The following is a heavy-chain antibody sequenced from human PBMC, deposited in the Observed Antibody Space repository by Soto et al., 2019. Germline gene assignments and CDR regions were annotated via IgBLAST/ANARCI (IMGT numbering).Heavy chain of an antibody. D-gene: IGHD4-17*01. CDR1: GFTFSSYA. CDR3: AKDKGSGDYRSGTHVFDY. CDR2: ISGSGGST. V-gene: IGHV3-23*01. Sequence: PGGSLRLSCAASGFTFSSYAMSWVRQAPGKGLEWVSAISGSGGSTYYADSVKGRFTISRDNSKNTLYLQMNSLRAEDTAVYYCAKDKGSGDYRSGTHVFDYRGQRTLVPISS. J-gene: IGHJ4*02.